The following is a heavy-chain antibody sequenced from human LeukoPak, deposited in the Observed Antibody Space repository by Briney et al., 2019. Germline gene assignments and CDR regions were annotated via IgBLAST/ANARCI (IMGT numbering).Heavy chain of an antibody. V-gene: IGHV3-21*01. J-gene: IGHJ3*02. CDR2: ISSSSSYI. Sequence: PRGSLRLSCAASGFTVSSNYMSWVRHAPGKGLEWVSSISSSSSYIYYADSGKGRFTISRDNAKNSLYLQMNSLRAEDTAVYYCARERNPKYYYDSSGYYRDAFDIWGQGTMVTVSS. CDR1: GFTVSSNY. D-gene: IGHD3-22*01. CDR3: ARERNPKYYYDSSGYYRDAFDI.